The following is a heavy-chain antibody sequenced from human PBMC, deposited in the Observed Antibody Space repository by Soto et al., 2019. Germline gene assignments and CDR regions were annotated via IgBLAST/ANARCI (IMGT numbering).Heavy chain of an antibody. V-gene: IGHV3-30*18. CDR1: GFTFSSYG. D-gene: IGHD3-3*01. Sequence: GGSLRLSCAASGFTFSSYGMHWVRQAPGKGLEWVAVISYDGSNKYYADSVKGRFTISRDNSKNTLYLQMNSLRAEDTAVYYCAKGGDFWSGLHDYWGQGTLVTVSS. CDR2: ISYDGSNK. J-gene: IGHJ4*02. CDR3: AKGGDFWSGLHDY.